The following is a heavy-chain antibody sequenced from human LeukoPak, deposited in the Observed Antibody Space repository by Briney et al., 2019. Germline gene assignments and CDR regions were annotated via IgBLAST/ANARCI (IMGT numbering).Heavy chain of an antibody. CDR3: ARHCSSTSCYGGGWDFDY. V-gene: IGHV5-10-1*01. D-gene: IGHD2-2*01. J-gene: IGHJ4*02. Sequence: GESLKISCKGSGYSFTSYWISWVRQMPGKGLEWMGRFDPSDSYTNYSLSFQGHVSISADKSISTAYLQWSSLKASDTAMYYCARHCSSTSCYGGGWDFDYWGQGTLVTVSS. CDR1: GYSFTSYW. CDR2: FDPSDSYT.